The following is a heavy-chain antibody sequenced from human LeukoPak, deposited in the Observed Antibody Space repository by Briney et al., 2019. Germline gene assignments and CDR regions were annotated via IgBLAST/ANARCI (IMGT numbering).Heavy chain of an antibody. CDR3: ALPFTTGFDY. D-gene: IGHD3-9*01. Sequence: PGGSLRLSCAASGFTFISYDMHWVRQAPGKGLEWVALISYDGSNKYYADSVKGRFTFSRDNSKNTLYLQMNNLRAEDTAVYYCALPFTTGFDYWGQGTLATVSS. V-gene: IGHV3-30*03. CDR2: ISYDGSNK. CDR1: GFTFISYD. J-gene: IGHJ4*02.